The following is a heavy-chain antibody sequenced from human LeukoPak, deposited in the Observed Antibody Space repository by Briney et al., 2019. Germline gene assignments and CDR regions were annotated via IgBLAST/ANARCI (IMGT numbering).Heavy chain of an antibody. CDR3: ARAFRRFHY. Sequence: GGSLRLSCVASGFAFETYTMNWVRQAPGKGLEWVSFISSTSSDINYADSVRDRFTISRDNAKNSLYLQMNSLRAEDSAVYYCARAFRRFHYWGQGTLVTVSS. CDR1: GFAFETYT. J-gene: IGHJ4*02. V-gene: IGHV3-21*01. CDR2: ISSTSSDI.